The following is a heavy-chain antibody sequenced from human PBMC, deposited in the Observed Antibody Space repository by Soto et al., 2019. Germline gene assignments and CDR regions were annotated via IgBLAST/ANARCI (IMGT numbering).Heavy chain of an antibody. D-gene: IGHD6-19*01. Sequence: QVQLVESGGGVVQPGRSLRQSCAASGFTFSSYAMHWVRQAPGEGLEWVAVISYDGSNKYYADSVKGRFTISRDNSKNTLYLRMNSLRAEDTAVYYCARDVGSGWFQYYYDYWGQGTLVTVSS. CDR2: ISYDGSNK. J-gene: IGHJ4*02. CDR1: GFTFSSYA. V-gene: IGHV3-30-3*01. CDR3: ARDVGSGWFQYYYDY.